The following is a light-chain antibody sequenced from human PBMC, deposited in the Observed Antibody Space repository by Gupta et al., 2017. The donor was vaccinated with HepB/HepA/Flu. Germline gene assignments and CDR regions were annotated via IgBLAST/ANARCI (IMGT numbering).Light chain of an antibody. V-gene: IGKV3-20*01. CDR1: QSFTSGY. Sequence: EIVLTQSPGTLYLSPGERATLSCRASQSFTSGYLAWYQQKPGQAPRLLIYGASSRATDIPDRFSGSGSGTDFTLTISRLEPEDFAVYYCQQYDYSIPLSFGGGTKVEMK. CDR2: GAS. CDR3: QQYDYSIPLS. J-gene: IGKJ4*01.